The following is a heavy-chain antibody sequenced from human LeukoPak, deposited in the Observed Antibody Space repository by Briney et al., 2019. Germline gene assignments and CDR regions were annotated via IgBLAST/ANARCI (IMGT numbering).Heavy chain of an antibody. D-gene: IGHD6-19*01. CDR1: GFTFSGYS. CDR2: ISSSSSYI. J-gene: IGHJ4*02. V-gene: IGHV3-21*01. Sequence: GGSLRLSCAASGFTFSGYSMNWVRQAPGKGLEWVSSISSSSSYIYYADSVKGRFTISRDNAKNSLYLQMNSLRAEDTAVYYCARDWFPTDIAVAGTGVQFDYWGQGTLVTVSS. CDR3: ARDWFPTDIAVAGTGVQFDY.